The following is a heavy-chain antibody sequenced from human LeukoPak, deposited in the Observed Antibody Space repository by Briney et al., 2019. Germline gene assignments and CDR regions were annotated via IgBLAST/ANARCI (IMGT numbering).Heavy chain of an antibody. J-gene: IGHJ4*02. CDR1: GFTFSSYS. CDR3: ARGRTKLRFLEWS. V-gene: IGHV3-21*01. D-gene: IGHD3-3*01. CDR2: ISSSSSYI. Sequence: TGGSLRLSCAASGFTFSSYSMNWVRQAPGKGLEWVSSISSSSSYIYYADSVKGRFTISRDNAKNSLYLQMNSLRAEDTAVYYCARGRTKLRFLEWSWGQGTLVTVSS.